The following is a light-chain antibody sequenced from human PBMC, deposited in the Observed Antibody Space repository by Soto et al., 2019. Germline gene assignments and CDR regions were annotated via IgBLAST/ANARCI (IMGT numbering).Light chain of an antibody. CDR2: GAS. CDR1: QSVSSY. V-gene: IGKV3-20*01. J-gene: IGKJ4*01. Sequence: IVLTQSPATLSLSPGERATLSCRASQSVSSYLAWYQQKPGQAPRLLISGASGRATGTPDRFSGSASGTDFTLTISRLEPEDFAVYYCQQYGSSPLTFGGGTKVDIK. CDR3: QQYGSSPLT.